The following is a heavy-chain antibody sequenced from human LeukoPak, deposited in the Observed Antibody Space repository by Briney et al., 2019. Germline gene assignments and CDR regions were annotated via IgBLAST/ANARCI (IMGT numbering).Heavy chain of an antibody. V-gene: IGHV3-30-3*01. Sequence: PGRSLRLSCAASGFTISSYNMHWVRQALGKELEWVAVISYDGSNKDYADSEKGRFTISRDNSKNTLYLQMNSLRVEDTAVYYCARGRLVRGVTSSYYYGMDVWGQGTTVTVSS. CDR1: GFTISSYN. D-gene: IGHD3-10*01. J-gene: IGHJ6*02. CDR2: ISYDGSNK. CDR3: ARGRLVRGVTSSYYYGMDV.